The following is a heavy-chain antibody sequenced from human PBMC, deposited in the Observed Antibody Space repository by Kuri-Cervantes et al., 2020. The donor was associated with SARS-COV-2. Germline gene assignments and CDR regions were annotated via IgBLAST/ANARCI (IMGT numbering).Heavy chain of an antibody. D-gene: IGHD2-2*01. J-gene: IGHJ6*02. V-gene: IGHV4-39*01. Sequence: GSLRLSCTVSGGSISSSSYYWGWIRQPPGKGLEWIGSIYYSGSTYYNPSLKSRVTISVDTSKNQFSLKLSSVTAADTAVYYYARSRGYCSSTSCFYYYGMGVWGQGTTVTVSS. CDR1: GGSISSSSYY. CDR3: ARSRGYCSSTSCFYYYGMGV. CDR2: IYYSGST.